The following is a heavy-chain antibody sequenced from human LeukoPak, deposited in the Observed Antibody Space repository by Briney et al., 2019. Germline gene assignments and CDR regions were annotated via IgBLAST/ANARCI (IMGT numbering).Heavy chain of an antibody. CDR3: AKPAFGGAGSYYAPFDY. D-gene: IGHD3-10*01. Sequence: GGSLRLSCAASGFTFSSYGMHWVRQAPGKGLEWVAVISYDGSNKYYADSVKGRFTISRDNSKNTLYLQMNSLRAEDTAIYYCAKPAFGGAGSYYAPFDYWGQGTLVTVSS. V-gene: IGHV3-30*12. CDR2: ISYDGSNK. CDR1: GFTFSSYG. J-gene: IGHJ4*02.